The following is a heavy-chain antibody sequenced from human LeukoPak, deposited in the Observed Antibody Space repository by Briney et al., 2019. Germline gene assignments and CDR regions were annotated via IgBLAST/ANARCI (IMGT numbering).Heavy chain of an antibody. J-gene: IGHJ4*02. CDR3: ARVVLGDYFDY. D-gene: IGHD2-8*02. V-gene: IGHV3-11*05. CDR2: ISSSISYT. Sequence: PGGSLRLSCAASGFTFSDYYMSWIRQAPGKGLEWVSYISSSISYTNYADSVKGRFTISRDNAKNSLYLQMNSLRAEDTAVYYCARVVLGDYFDYWGQGTLVTVSS. CDR1: GFTFSDYY.